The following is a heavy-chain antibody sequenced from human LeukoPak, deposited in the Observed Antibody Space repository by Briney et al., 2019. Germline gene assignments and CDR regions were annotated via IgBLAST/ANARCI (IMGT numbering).Heavy chain of an antibody. CDR3: ARDDHYDSSGYYGRAFDI. Sequence: ASVKVSCKASGGTFSSYAISWVRQAPGQGLEWMGGIIPIFGTANYAQKFQGRVTITADESTSTAYMELSSLRSEDTAVYYCARDDHYDSSGYYGRAFDIWGQGTVVTVSS. CDR1: GGTFSSYA. J-gene: IGHJ3*02. D-gene: IGHD3-22*01. CDR2: IIPIFGTA. V-gene: IGHV1-69*13.